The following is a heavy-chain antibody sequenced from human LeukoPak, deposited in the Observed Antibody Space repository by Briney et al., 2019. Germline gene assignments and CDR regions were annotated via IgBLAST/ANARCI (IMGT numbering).Heavy chain of an antibody. CDR3: ARDRYSGSYSWGY. Sequence: GASVKVSCKASAYTFTDYGINWVRQAPGQGLEWMGWISVYNGNTNYAQKLQGRVTMTTDTSTSTAYMELRSLRSDDTAVYYCARDRYSGSYSWGYWGQGSLVTVSS. D-gene: IGHD1-26*01. CDR2: ISVYNGNT. CDR1: AYTFTDYG. V-gene: IGHV1-18*01. J-gene: IGHJ4*02.